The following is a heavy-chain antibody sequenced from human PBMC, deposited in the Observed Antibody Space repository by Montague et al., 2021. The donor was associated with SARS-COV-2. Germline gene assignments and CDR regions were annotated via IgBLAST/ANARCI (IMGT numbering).Heavy chain of an antibody. Sequence: PALVKPTQTLTLTCTFSGFSLSTSGMCVSWIRQPPGKALEWLARIDWDDDKYYSTSLKTRLTISKDTSKNQVVLTMTNKDPVDTATYYCARIRYDILTGYQTLFDYWGQGTLVTVSS. J-gene: IGHJ4*02. CDR2: IDWDDDK. CDR1: GFSLSTSGMC. V-gene: IGHV2-70*11. CDR3: ARIRYDILTGYQTLFDY. D-gene: IGHD3-9*01.